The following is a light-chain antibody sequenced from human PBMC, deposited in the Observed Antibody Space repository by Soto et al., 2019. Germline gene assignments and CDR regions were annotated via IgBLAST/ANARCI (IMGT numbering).Light chain of an antibody. CDR1: QGIIDY. CDR2: AAS. V-gene: IGKV1-27*01. CDR3: QKYDTAPQT. J-gene: IGKJ1*01. Sequence: IQMTQSPSSLSASVGDTVTITCRASQGIIDYLAWYQQRPGKVPKLLIYAASTLQTGVPSRFSGSGAGTDFTLTSSSLQPEDVATYYCQKYDTAPQTFGQGTRVEIK.